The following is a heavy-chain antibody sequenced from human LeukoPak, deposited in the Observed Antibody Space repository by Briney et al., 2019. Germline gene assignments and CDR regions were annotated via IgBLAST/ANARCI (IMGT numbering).Heavy chain of an antibody. J-gene: IGHJ4*02. Sequence: GGSLRLSCAASGFSVSDHYMSWIRQAPGRGLEWVSTIYSGGSTYYVDPVKGRFTISRDSSQNTLYLHMNSLRADDTAVYYCARARYLTFDYWGQGSLVAVSS. CDR2: IYSGGST. CDR3: ARARYLTFDY. CDR1: GFSVSDHY. D-gene: IGHD2-2*02. V-gene: IGHV3-53*01.